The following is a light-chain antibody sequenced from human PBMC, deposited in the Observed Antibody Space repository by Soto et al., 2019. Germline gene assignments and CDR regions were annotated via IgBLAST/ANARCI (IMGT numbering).Light chain of an antibody. CDR1: QSIYSS. Sequence: DIQMTQSPSSLSASVGDRVTITCRASQSIYSSLNWYHQKPGKAPKHLIYAASNLHSGVPSRFSGSGSGTDFTLSISSLQPEEFATYYCQQSYSAPYTFGQGTKLEI. CDR3: QQSYSAPYT. J-gene: IGKJ2*01. CDR2: AAS. V-gene: IGKV1-39*01.